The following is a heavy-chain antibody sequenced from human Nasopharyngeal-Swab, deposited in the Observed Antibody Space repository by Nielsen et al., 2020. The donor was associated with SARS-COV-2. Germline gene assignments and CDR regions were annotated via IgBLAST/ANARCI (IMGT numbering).Heavy chain of an antibody. Sequence: GSLRLSCAVYGGSFSGYYWSWIRQPPGKGLEWIGEINHSGSTNYNPSLKSRVTISVDTSKNQFSLKLSSVTAADTAVYYCARWGNSSSWYYFDYWGQGTLVTVSS. D-gene: IGHD6-13*01. J-gene: IGHJ4*02. CDR2: INHSGST. CDR3: ARWGNSSSWYYFDY. V-gene: IGHV4-34*01. CDR1: GGSFSGYY.